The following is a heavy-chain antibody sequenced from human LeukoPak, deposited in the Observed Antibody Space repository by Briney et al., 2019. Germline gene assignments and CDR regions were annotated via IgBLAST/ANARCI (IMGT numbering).Heavy chain of an antibody. Sequence: SETLSLTCTVSGGSISSYYWSWIRQPPGKGLEWIGYIYYSGSTNYNPSLKSRVTISVDTSKNQFSLKLSSVTAADTAVYYCARTRGIAAHYYYMDVWGKGTTVTVS. J-gene: IGHJ6*03. CDR1: GGSISSYY. CDR3: ARTRGIAAHYYYMDV. D-gene: IGHD6-25*01. V-gene: IGHV4-59*01. CDR2: IYYSGST.